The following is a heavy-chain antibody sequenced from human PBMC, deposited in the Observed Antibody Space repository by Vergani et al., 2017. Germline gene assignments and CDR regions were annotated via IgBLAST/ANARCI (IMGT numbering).Heavy chain of an antibody. CDR2: ITPQNGGT. V-gene: IGHV1-2*02. Sequence: QVQLVQSGAEVKKPGAAVKVSCKASGYYFTDNYLHWVRQAPGQGLEWMGRITPQNGGTQYAEKFKGRVTMTRDTSITTAYMELTSLTSDDTALYYCVRGGTFDWFSTWGQRALVTDSS. CDR1: GYYFTDNY. D-gene: IGHD3-10*01. CDR3: VRGGTFDWFST. J-gene: IGHJ5*02.